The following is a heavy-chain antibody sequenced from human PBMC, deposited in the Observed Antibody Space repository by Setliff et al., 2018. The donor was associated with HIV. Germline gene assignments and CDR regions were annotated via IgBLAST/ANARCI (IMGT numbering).Heavy chain of an antibody. CDR3: ARGIVTLGGTLNWFDP. D-gene: IGHD2-21*02. Sequence: LSLTCTVSGGSISSHYWSWIRQPPGKGLEWIGSIYYSGSTNYNPSLKSRVTISVDTSKNQFSLKLSSVTAADTAVYYCARGIVTLGGTLNWFDPWGQGTLVTSPQ. CDR2: IYYSGST. J-gene: IGHJ5*02. CDR1: GGSISSHY. V-gene: IGHV4-59*11.